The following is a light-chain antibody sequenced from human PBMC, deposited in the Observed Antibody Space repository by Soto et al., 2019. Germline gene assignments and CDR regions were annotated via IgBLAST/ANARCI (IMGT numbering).Light chain of an antibody. J-gene: IGKJ1*01. CDR1: QNIYSN. CDR2: RAS. Sequence: ILLSQSPATLSVSPGEIATLSCRASQNIYSNVAWYQQRPGQAPRLLIYRASTRAPGIPARFSGSGSGTEFTLTISSLQSEDFTVYSCHQYHNLWAFGQGTKVDIK. CDR3: HQYHNLWA. V-gene: IGKV3-15*01.